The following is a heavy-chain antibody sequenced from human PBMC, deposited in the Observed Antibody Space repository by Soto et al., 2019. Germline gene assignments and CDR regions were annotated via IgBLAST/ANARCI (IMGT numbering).Heavy chain of an antibody. Sequence: GGSLRLSCAASGFTFSSYAMHWVRQAPGKGLEWVAVISYDGSNKYYADSVKGRFTISRDNSKNTLYLQMNSLRAEDTAVYYCAREPAGSSWYRRYYYYYGMDVWGQGTTVTVSS. J-gene: IGHJ6*02. V-gene: IGHV3-30-3*01. CDR1: GFTFSSYA. CDR3: AREPAGSSWYRRYYYYYGMDV. CDR2: ISYDGSNK. D-gene: IGHD6-13*01.